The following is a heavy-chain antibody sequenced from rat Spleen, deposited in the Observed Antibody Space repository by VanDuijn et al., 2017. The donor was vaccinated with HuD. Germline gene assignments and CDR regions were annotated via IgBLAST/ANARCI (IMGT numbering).Heavy chain of an antibody. D-gene: IGHD1-12*02. J-gene: IGHJ4*01. CDR1: GFTFSSYG. CDR3: ARDDGTYYYVMDA. Sequence: AVQLVESGGGLVQPGKSLKLSCSASGFTFSSYGMHWIRQAPGKGLDWVAYISSSSGTVYADAVKERFTISRDNAKNTLYLQLNSLKSEDTAIYYCARDDGTYYYVMDAWGQGASVTVSS. CDR2: ISSSSGT. V-gene: IGHV5-62*01.